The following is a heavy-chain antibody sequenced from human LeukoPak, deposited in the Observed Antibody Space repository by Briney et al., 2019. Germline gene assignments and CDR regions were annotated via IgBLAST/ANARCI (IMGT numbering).Heavy chain of an antibody. Sequence: SETLSLTCTVSGRSISSGGYYWSWIRQHPGKGLEWIGYIYYSGSTYYNPSLKSRVTISVDTSKNQFSLKLSSVTAADTAVYYCALRPVATITGGWFDPWGQGTLVTVSS. J-gene: IGHJ5*02. D-gene: IGHD5-12*01. CDR1: GRSISSGGYY. CDR2: IYYSGST. V-gene: IGHV4-31*03. CDR3: ALRPVATITGGWFDP.